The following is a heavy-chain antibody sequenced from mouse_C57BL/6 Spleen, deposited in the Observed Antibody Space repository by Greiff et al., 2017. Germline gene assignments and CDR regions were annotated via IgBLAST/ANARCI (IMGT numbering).Heavy chain of an antibody. D-gene: IGHD2-12*01. V-gene: IGHV3-6*01. CDR1: GYSITSGDY. J-gene: IGHJ4*01. CDR3: ARDNDDDYYAMDY. Sequence: EVQRVESGPGLVKPSQSLSLTCSVTGYSITSGDYWNCIRQFPGNKLEWMGYISYDGSNNYNPFLKNRISITRDSTKNQFFLKLNTVTTEDTATYNCARDNDDDYYAMDYWGQGTSVTVSS. CDR2: ISYDGSN.